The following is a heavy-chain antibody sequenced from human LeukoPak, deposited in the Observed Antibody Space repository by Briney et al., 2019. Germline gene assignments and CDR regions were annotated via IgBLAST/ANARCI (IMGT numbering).Heavy chain of an antibody. J-gene: IGHJ5*01. D-gene: IGHD3-16*01. Sequence: KPSETLSLTCSVSGSSIRSGYSWGWIRQLPGKGLEWIGSISHSGNTYYNPSLKSRVSISLDTSKNQFSLKLNSLTAADTAVYFCSRSMISMLKVNWFDSWGQETLVTVSS. CDR1: GSSIRSGYS. V-gene: IGHV4-38-2*01. CDR3: SRSMISMLKVNWFDS. CDR2: ISHSGNT.